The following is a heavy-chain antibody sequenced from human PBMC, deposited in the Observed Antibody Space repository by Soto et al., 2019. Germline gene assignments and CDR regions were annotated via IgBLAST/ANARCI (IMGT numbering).Heavy chain of an antibody. V-gene: IGHV5-51*01. CDR1: GYSFTIYW. CDR2: IYPGDSDT. Sequence: LGESLKISCKGSGYSFTIYWIGWVRQMPGKGLEWMGIIYPGDSDTRYSPSFQGQVTISADKSISTAYLQWSSLKASDTAMYYCARQSGYKTRSPYYYYMDVWGKGTTVTVAS. J-gene: IGHJ6*03. CDR3: ARQSGYKTRSPYYYYMDV. D-gene: IGHD1-1*01.